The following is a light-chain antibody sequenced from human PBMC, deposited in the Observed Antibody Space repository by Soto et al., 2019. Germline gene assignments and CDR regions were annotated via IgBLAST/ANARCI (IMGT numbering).Light chain of an antibody. CDR2: GAS. CDR3: QQYNNWPPFT. CDR1: QSVSSN. Sequence: EIAMTQAPATLSVSPGERATLSCRASQSVSSNLAWYQQKPGQAPRLLFYGASTRATGIPARFSGSGSGTEFTLTISSLQSEDFAVYYCQQYNNWPPFTFGPGT. J-gene: IGKJ3*01. V-gene: IGKV3-15*01.